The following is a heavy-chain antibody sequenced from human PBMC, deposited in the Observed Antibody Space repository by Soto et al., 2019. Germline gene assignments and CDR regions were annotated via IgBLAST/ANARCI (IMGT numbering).Heavy chain of an antibody. V-gene: IGHV1-18*01. CDR2: ISAYNGNT. Sequence: QVQLVQSGAEVKKPGASVKVSCKASGYTFTSYGISWVRQAPGQGLEWMGWISAYNGNTNYAQKLQGRVTMTTDTSTSAAYMELMSLRSDDTAVYYCARDRPIQYSSCWYAWFDPWGQGTLVTVSS. J-gene: IGHJ5*02. CDR3: ARDRPIQYSSCWYAWFDP. CDR1: GYTFTSYG. D-gene: IGHD6-13*01.